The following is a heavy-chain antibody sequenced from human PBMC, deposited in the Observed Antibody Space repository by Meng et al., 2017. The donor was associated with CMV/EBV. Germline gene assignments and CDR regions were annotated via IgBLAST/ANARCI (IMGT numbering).Heavy chain of an antibody. CDR2: ISYDGSNK. CDR1: GFTFSNYA. Sequence: GGSLRISCAASGFTFSNYAIHWVRQAPGKGLEWVAVISYDGSNKYYTDSVRGRFTISRDNSKNTVYLQMNSLRAEDTAVYYCARDWYCSSTSCLYYYYYYGMDVWGQGTTVTVSS. D-gene: IGHD2-2*01. J-gene: IGHJ6*02. CDR3: ARDWYCSSTSCLYYYYYYGMDV. V-gene: IGHV3-30-3*01.